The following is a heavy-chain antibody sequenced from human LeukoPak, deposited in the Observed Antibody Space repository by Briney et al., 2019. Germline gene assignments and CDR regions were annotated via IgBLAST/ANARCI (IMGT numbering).Heavy chain of an antibody. CDR3: ARDSSGWYFDY. J-gene: IGHJ4*02. V-gene: IGHV4-39*07. Sequence: PSETLSLTCTVSGASISSSSYYWGWIRQPPGKGLEWIGSMYFSGSTYYNPSLKSRVTISVDTSKNQFSLKVSSVTAADTAVYYCARDSSGWYFDYWGQGTLVTVSS. CDR1: GASISSSSYY. CDR2: MYFSGST. D-gene: IGHD6-19*01.